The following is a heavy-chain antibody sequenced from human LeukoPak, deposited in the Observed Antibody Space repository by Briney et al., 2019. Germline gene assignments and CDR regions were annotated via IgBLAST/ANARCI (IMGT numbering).Heavy chain of an antibody. CDR1: GYTFTSYG. D-gene: IGHD2-2*01. J-gene: IGHJ4*02. CDR3: ARDHVVVPAAMPR. CDR2: ISAYNGNT. V-gene: IGHV1-18*01. Sequence: ASVRVSCKASGYTFTSYGISWVRQAPGQGLEWMGWISAYNGNTNYAQKLQGRVTMTTDTSTSTAYMELRSLRSDDTAVYFCARDHVVVPAAMPRWGQGTLVTVSS.